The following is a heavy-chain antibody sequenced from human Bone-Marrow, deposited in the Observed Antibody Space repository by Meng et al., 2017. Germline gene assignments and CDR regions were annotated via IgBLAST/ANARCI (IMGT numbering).Heavy chain of an antibody. D-gene: IGHD3-3*01. CDR3: ARVEKNYDFWSGYSDYYYGMDV. Sequence: GESLKISCAASGFTFSSYAMSWVRQAPGKGLEWVSSISSSSSYIYYADSVKGRFTISRDNSKNTLYLQMNSLRAEDTAVYYCARVEKNYDFWSGYSDYYYGMDVWGQGTTVTVSS. CDR1: GFTFSSYA. CDR2: ISSSSSYI. V-gene: IGHV3-21*01. J-gene: IGHJ6*02.